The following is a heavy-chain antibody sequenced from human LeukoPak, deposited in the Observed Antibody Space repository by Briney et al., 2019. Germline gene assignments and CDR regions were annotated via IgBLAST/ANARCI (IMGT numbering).Heavy chain of an antibody. V-gene: IGHV4-38-2*02. D-gene: IGHD3-10*01. CDR1: GYSISSGYY. Sequence: PSETLSLTCTVSGYSISSGYYWGWIRQPPGKGLEWIGSIYHSGSTYYNPSLKSRVTISVDTSKNQFPLKLSSVTAADTAVYYCARGRFGELPTYYYYYMDVWGKGTTVTISS. CDR2: IYHSGST. CDR3: ARGRFGELPTYYYYYMDV. J-gene: IGHJ6*03.